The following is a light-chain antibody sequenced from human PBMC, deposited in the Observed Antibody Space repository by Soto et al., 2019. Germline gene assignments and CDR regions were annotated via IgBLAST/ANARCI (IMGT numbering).Light chain of an antibody. J-gene: IGKJ5*01. CDR3: QHRMNWPLT. Sequence: EIVFTQSPATLSLSPGERATLSCRASQSVSSYLALYQQKPGQAPRLLIYDASNRATGIPARFSGSGSETDFTLTISSLEPEDFAVYYCQHRMNWPLTFGQGTRLEI. CDR1: QSVSSY. CDR2: DAS. V-gene: IGKV3-11*01.